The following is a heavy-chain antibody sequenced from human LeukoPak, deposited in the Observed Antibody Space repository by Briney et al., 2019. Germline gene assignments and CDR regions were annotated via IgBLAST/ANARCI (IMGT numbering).Heavy chain of an antibody. Sequence: SVTVSCKASGGTFSSYAISWVRQAPGQGLEWMGGIIPIFGTANYAQKFQGRVTITTDESTSTAYMELSSLRSEDTAVYYCARGYYYDSSGYRYYFDYWGQGTLVTVSS. D-gene: IGHD3-22*01. CDR3: ARGYYYDSSGYRYYFDY. V-gene: IGHV1-69*05. CDR1: GGTFSSYA. CDR2: IIPIFGTA. J-gene: IGHJ4*02.